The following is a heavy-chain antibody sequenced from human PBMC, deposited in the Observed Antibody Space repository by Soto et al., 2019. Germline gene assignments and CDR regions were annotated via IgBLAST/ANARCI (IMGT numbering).Heavy chain of an antibody. D-gene: IGHD5-18*01. J-gene: IGHJ4*02. CDR1: GFSLNASGMC. V-gene: IGHV2-70*13. Sequence: ASGPTLVNPTQTLTLTCTFSGFSLNASGMCLTWIRQPPGRALEWLATIDWDGDKYYTSSLATRLTISKDTSKNQVALTVTNMQPVDTGTYFCARMRGSYISPLDSWGQGALVTVSS. CDR2: IDWDGDK. CDR3: ARMRGSYISPLDS.